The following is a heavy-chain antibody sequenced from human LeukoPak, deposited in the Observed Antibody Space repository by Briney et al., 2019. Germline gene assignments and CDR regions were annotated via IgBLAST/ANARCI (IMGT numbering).Heavy chain of an antibody. CDR3: ARSRPDWGYYYYYYGMDV. CDR2: IYYSGST. CDR1: GGSISSSSYY. V-gene: IGHV4-39*01. J-gene: IGHJ6*02. D-gene: IGHD7-27*01. Sequence: SETLSLTCTVSGGSISSSSYYWGWIRQPPGKGLEWIGSIYYSGSTYYSPSLKSRVTISVDTPKNQFSLKLSSVTAADTAVYYCARSRPDWGYYYYYYGMDVWGQGTTVTVSS.